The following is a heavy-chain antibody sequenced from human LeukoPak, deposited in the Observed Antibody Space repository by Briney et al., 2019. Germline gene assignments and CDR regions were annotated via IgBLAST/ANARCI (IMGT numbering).Heavy chain of an antibody. V-gene: IGHV1-2*02. J-gene: IGHJ4*02. CDR2: IKPSSGAT. Sequence: GASVKVSCKASGYTFSGHYMHWVRQAPGQGLEWMGWIKPSSGATNYAQKFRGRVTMTRDTSNRTPYMKLSRLRSDDTALYYCASCYYDSSGYYYFDYWGQGTLVTVSS. D-gene: IGHD3-22*01. CDR1: GYTFSGHY. CDR3: ASCYYDSSGYYYFDY.